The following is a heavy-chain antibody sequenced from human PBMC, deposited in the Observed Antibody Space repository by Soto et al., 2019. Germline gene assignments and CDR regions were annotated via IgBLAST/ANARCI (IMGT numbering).Heavy chain of an antibody. CDR2: LKQDGSEK. J-gene: IGHJ4*02. V-gene: IGHV3-7*01. Sequence: ESGGGLVHPGGSLRLSCAASGFTFSSFWMSWVRQAPGKGLEWVAILKQDGSEKYYVDSVKGRFTISRDNAKNSLYLQMNSLRAEDTAVYYCARTGHYYGSGSYSPFDYWGQGTLVTVSS. D-gene: IGHD3-10*01. CDR1: GFTFSSFW. CDR3: ARTGHYYGSGSYSPFDY.